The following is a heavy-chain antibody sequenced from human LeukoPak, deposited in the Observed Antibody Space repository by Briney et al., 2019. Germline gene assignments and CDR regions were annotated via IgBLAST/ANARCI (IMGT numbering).Heavy chain of an antibody. Sequence: PGGSLRLSCAASGFTFSSYSMNWVRQAPGKGLEWVSYISSSSSPIYADSVKGRFTISRDNAKNSLYLQMNSLRAEDTAVYYCASLPRGYDILTGYYMGVDYWGQGTLVTVSS. J-gene: IGHJ4*02. D-gene: IGHD3-9*01. V-gene: IGHV3-48*01. CDR3: ASLPRGYDILTGYYMGVDY. CDR2: ISSSSSPI. CDR1: GFTFSSYS.